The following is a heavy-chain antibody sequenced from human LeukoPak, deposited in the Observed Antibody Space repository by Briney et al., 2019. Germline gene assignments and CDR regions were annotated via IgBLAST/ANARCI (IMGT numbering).Heavy chain of an antibody. CDR3: ARSGGFSNYYDSSGYYFFDY. Sequence: GGSLRLSCAASGFTFSSYGMHWVRQAPGKGLEWVAVISYDGSNKYYADSVKGRFTISRDNSKNTLYLQMNSLRAEDTAVYYCARSGGFSNYYDSSGYYFFDYWGQGTLVTVSS. CDR2: ISYDGSNK. J-gene: IGHJ4*02. D-gene: IGHD3-22*01. V-gene: IGHV3-30*03. CDR1: GFTFSSYG.